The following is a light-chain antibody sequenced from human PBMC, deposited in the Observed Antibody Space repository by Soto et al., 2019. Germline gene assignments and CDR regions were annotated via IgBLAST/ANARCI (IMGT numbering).Light chain of an antibody. CDR1: SSDVGVYNY. CDR2: DVS. Sequence: QSALTQPASVSGSPGQSITISCTGTSSDVGVYNYVSWYQQHPGKVPKLMIYDVSNRPSGVSNRFSGSKSGNTASLTISGLQDEDEADYYCSSYTSSSTPYVFGTGTKLTVL. V-gene: IGLV2-14*01. CDR3: SSYTSSSTPYV. J-gene: IGLJ1*01.